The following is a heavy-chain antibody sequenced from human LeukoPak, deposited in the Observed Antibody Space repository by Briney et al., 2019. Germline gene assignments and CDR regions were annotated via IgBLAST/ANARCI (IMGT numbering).Heavy chain of an antibody. Sequence: PSETLSLTCTVSCGSISSYYWSWIRQPPGKGLEWIGYIYYSGSTYYNPSLKSRVTISVDTSKNQFSLKLSSVTAADTAVYYCARDLQASSGSFGYWGQGTLVTVSS. D-gene: IGHD3-22*01. CDR1: CGSISSYY. CDR2: IYYSGST. J-gene: IGHJ4*02. V-gene: IGHV4-30-4*01. CDR3: ARDLQASSGSFGY.